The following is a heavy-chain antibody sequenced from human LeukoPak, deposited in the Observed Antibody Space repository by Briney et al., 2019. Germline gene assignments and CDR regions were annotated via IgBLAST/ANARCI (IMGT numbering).Heavy chain of an antibody. V-gene: IGHV1-18*01. CDR1: GYTFTSYG. J-gene: IGHJ4*02. CDR2: ISAYNGNT. Sequence: GASVKVSCKASGYTFTSYGISWVRQAPGQGLEWMGWISAYNGNTNYAQKLQGRVTMTTDTSTSTAYMELRSLRSDDTAVYYCASSGDYYDSSGYYPSTYFDHWGQGTLVTVSS. D-gene: IGHD3-22*01. CDR3: ASSGDYYDSSGYYPSTYFDH.